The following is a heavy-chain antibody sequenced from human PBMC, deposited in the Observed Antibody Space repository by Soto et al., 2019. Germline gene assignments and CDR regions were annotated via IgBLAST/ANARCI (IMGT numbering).Heavy chain of an antibody. CDR2: IYHSGST. D-gene: IGHD3-16*01. CDR1: GGSISSGCYS. CDR3: ARDPPFH. V-gene: IGHV4-30-2*01. Sequence: QLQLPQSGSGLLKPSQTLSLTCAVSGGSISSGCYSWSGIRQPPGKGLEWIGYIYHSGSTYSNPSLKRRFTISADKSKNQFSLKLSSVTAADTAVYYCARDPPFHWGQGTLVTVSS. J-gene: IGHJ4*02.